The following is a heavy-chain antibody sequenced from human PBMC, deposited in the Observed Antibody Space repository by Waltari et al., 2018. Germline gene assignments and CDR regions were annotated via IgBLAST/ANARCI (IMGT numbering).Heavy chain of an antibody. D-gene: IGHD3-3*01. Sequence: QFPLRQSVPEVNNTRFSVKVSIKDSAGTLRSYDSTESRQAPGQGLEWMGGIIPICGTANYDQNFQGRVTITTDESTSTAYMELSSLRSEDTAVYYCARDNYDFWSGDLDYWGQGTLVTVSS. CDR1: AGTLRSYD. J-gene: IGHJ4*02. V-gene: IGHV1-69*05. CDR3: ARDNYDFWSGDLDY. CDR2: IIPICGTA.